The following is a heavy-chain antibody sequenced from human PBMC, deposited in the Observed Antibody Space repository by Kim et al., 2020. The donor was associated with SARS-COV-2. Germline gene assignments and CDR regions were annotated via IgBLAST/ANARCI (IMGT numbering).Heavy chain of an antibody. CDR2: TT. Sequence: TTDYAAPVKSRFTISRNDSKNTLYLQMNSLKTEDTAVYYCTTAVTMVRTRWGQGTLVTVSS. V-gene: IGHV3-15*01. D-gene: IGHD3-10*01. CDR3: TTAVTMVRTR. J-gene: IGHJ4*02.